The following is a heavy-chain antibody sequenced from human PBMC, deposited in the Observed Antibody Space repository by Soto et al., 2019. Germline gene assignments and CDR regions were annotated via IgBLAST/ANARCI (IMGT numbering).Heavy chain of an antibody. CDR1: GFTFEDHA. J-gene: IGHJ5*02. V-gene: IGHV3-9*01. CDR3: VKGPSSRYQLGNNSFDP. D-gene: IGHD2-2*01. CDR2: ISWNGDII. Sequence: EVQVVESGGGLVQPGRSLRLSCAASGFTFEDHAMHWVRQAPGKGLEWVSGISWNGDIIGYAVSVKGRFTISRDNVNNSLHLQMNTLGAEDTALYYCVKGPSSRYQLGNNSFDPWGHGTQVTVSS.